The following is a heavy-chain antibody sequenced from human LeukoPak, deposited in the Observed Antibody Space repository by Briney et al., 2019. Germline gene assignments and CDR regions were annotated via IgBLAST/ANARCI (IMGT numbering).Heavy chain of an antibody. CDR1: GFTFSSYA. Sequence: GGSLRLSCAASGFTFSSYAMHWVRQAPGKGLEYVSAISSNGGSTYYANSVKGRFTISRDNSKNTLYLQMNSLRAEDTAVYYCARSSMDIVANYYYYYMDVWGKGTTVTISS. V-gene: IGHV3-64*01. CDR2: ISSNGGST. J-gene: IGHJ6*03. CDR3: ARSSMDIVANYYYYYMDV. D-gene: IGHD5-12*01.